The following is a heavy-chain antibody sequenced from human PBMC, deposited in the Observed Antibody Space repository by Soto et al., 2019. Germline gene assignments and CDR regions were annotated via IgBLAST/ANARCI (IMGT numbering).Heavy chain of an antibody. D-gene: IGHD5-12*01. Sequence: SGPTLVNPTQALTLTCSFSGFSLSYGGVAVGWIRQPPGKALEWLALIYWDDDKRYSPSLKSRLAITRGTSKNQVLLTMTDLDHADTATYFFFHLVATTHYAVGVWGPGTRVSV. CDR1: GFSLSYGGVA. J-gene: IGHJ6*02. CDR3: FHLVATTHYAVGV. CDR2: IYWDDDK. V-gene: IGHV2-5*02.